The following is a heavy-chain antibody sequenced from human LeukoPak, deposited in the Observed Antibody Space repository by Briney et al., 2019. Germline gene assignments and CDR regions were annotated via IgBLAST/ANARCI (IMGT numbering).Heavy chain of an antibody. CDR3: ARGLRYCSSTSCHRRFDP. CDR2: INHSGST. J-gene: IGHJ5*02. V-gene: IGHV4-34*01. CDR1: GGSFSGYY. D-gene: IGHD2-2*01. Sequence: NPSETLSLTXAVYGGSFSGYYWSWIRQPPGKGMEWIGEINHSGSTNYNPSLKSRVTISVDTSKDQFSLKLSSVTAADTAVYYCARGLRYCSSTSCHRRFDPWGQGTLVTVSS.